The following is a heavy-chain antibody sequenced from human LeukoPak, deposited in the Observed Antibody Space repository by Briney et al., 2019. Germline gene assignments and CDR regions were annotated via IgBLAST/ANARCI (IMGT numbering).Heavy chain of an antibody. J-gene: IGHJ4*02. CDR2: IYYSGST. CDR3: ARGGIAARLVN. V-gene: IGHV4-59*12. CDR1: GGSISNYY. Sequence: SETLSLTCTVSGGSISNYYWSWIRQPPGKGLEWIGYIYYSGSTNYNPSLKSRVTISVDTSKNQFSLKLSSVTAADTAVYYCARGGIAARLVNWGQGTLVTVSS. D-gene: IGHD6-6*01.